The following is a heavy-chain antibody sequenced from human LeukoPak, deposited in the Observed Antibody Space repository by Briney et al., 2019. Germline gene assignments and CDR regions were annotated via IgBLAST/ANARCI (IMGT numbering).Heavy chain of an antibody. CDR3: AIHIVVVPAAKKKNWFDP. Sequence: SETLSLTCAVYGGSFSGYYWSWIRQPPGKGLEWIGEINHSGSTNYNPSLKSRVTISVDTSKIQFSLKLSSVTAADTAVYYCAIHIVVVPAAKKKNWFDPWGQGTLVTVSS. J-gene: IGHJ5*02. D-gene: IGHD2-2*01. CDR2: INHSGST. V-gene: IGHV4-34*01. CDR1: GGSFSGYY.